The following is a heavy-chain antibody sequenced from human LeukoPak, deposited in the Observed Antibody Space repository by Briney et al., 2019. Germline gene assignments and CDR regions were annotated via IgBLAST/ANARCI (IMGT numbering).Heavy chain of an antibody. V-gene: IGHV4-4*07. CDR2: IYTSGST. CDR3: AREALEGRYDCSSTSCSRAGFDYVLAFDY. J-gene: IGHJ4*02. Sequence: PSETLSLTCTVSGGSISSYYWSWIRQPAGKGLEWIGRIYTSGSTNYNPSLKSRVTISVDTSMNQFSLKLSSVTAADTAVYYCAREALEGRYDCSSTSCSRAGFDYVLAFDYWGQGTLVTVSS. CDR1: GGSISSYY. D-gene: IGHD2-2*01.